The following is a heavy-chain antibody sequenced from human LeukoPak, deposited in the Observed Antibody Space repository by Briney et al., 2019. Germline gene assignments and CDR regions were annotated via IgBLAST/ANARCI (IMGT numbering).Heavy chain of an antibody. CDR1: GFPINSGYY. D-gene: IGHD2-2*02. Sequence: SETLSLTCGVSGFPINSGYYWGWIRQPPGKGLEWIGSVYHTGSIHYNPSLKSRVTISVDTSKNQFSLKLSSVTAADTAVYYCARQGGVPAAIFLAVREKNGSWFDPWGQGTLVTVSS. J-gene: IGHJ5*02. CDR3: ARQGGVPAAIFLAVREKNGSWFDP. V-gene: IGHV4-38-2*01. CDR2: VYHTGSI.